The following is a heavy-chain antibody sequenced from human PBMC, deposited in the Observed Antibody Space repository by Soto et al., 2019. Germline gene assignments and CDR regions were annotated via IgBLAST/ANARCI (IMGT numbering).Heavy chain of an antibody. CDR2: ISAYNGNT. D-gene: IGHD2-2*01. J-gene: IGHJ3*02. Sequence: QVQLVQSGAEVKKPGASVKVSCKASGYTFTSYGISWVRQAPGQGLEWMGWISAYNGNTNYAQKLQGRVTMTTDTATSTAYMELRSLRCDDTAVYYCARDLRDIVVVPAGWEDAFDIWGQGTMVTVSS. CDR3: ARDLRDIVVVPAGWEDAFDI. V-gene: IGHV1-18*01. CDR1: GYTFTSYG.